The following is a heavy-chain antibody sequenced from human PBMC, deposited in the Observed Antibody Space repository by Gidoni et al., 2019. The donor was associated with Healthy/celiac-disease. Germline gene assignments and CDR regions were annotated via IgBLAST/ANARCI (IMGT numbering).Heavy chain of an antibody. J-gene: IGHJ4*02. CDR1: GFPFDDYG. D-gene: IGHD3-22*01. Sequence: EVQLVESGGGVVRPGGSLRLSCAASGFPFDDYGMSWVRQAPGKGLEWVSGINWNGGSTGYADSVKGRFTISRDNAKNSLYLQMNSLRAEDTALYYCAREDTHYYDSSGYQLFDYWGQGTLVTVSS. CDR3: AREDTHYYDSSGYQLFDY. CDR2: INWNGGST. V-gene: IGHV3-20*04.